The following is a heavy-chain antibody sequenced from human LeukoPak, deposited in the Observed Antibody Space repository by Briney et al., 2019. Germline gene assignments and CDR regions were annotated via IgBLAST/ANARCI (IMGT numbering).Heavy chain of an antibody. V-gene: IGHV3-23*01. CDR1: GFTFNNFV. CDR2: INVNGGRT. D-gene: IGHD1-26*01. CDR3: LKNLKGTWELHPYDY. Sequence: GGSLILSCTASGFTFNNFVMTWVRQAPGKGLDWVASINVNGGRTFYADSVKGRCTISRDNSNNTLSLQLHSLKAEDTAVYYCLKNLKGTWELHPYDYWGQGALLTVSS. J-gene: IGHJ4*02.